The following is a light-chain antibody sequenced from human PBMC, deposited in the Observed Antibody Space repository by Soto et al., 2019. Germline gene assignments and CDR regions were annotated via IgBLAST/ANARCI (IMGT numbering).Light chain of an antibody. CDR3: QQRGNWPSIT. CDR1: QSVSSH. J-gene: IGKJ5*01. V-gene: IGKV3-11*01. CDR2: DGF. Sequence: EIVLTQFPATLSLSPGERATLSCRASQSVSSHLSWYQQKPGQAPRLLIYDGFNRATGIPARFSGSGSGTDFTLTISSLEPEEFAIYYCQQRGNWPSITFGPGTRLEIK.